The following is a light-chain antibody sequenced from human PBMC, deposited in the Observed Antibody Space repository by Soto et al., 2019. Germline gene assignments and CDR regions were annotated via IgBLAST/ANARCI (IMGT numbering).Light chain of an antibody. CDR1: QCFSSSY. CDR3: QQDYTRFT. Sequence: PGDRVTLYCRASQCFSSSYLTWYQQTPGQAPRLIIYGASTRATSIPARFSGSGSGTDFTLTISSLQPEDFAVYYCQQDYTRFTFGPGTKVDIK. V-gene: IGKV3D-7*01. CDR2: GAS. J-gene: IGKJ3*01.